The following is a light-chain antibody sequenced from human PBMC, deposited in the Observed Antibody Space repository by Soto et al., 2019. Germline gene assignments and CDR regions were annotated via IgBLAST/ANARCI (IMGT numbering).Light chain of an antibody. V-gene: IGLV2-14*01. CDR1: GSDIATYNY. Sequence: QSALTQPASVSGSPGQSITISCTGTGSDIATYNYVSWYQQHPGKAPKLMIFEVSNRPSGVSNRFSGSKSGNTASLTISGLQTEDEADYYCSSYTGSSTLGVFGTGTKLTVL. CDR3: SSYTGSSTLGV. CDR2: EVS. J-gene: IGLJ1*01.